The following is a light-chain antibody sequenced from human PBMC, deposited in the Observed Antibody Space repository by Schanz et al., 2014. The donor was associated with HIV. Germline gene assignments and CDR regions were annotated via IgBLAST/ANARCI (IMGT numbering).Light chain of an antibody. Sequence: EIVLTQSPGTLSLSPGERATLSCRASQSISSNLGWYQHKPGQAPRLLIYGASSRATGIPDRFSGSGFGTDFTLTINRVEPADFAVYYCQHYGSSFGPGTKVDIK. CDR3: QHYGSS. CDR1: QSISSN. V-gene: IGKV3-20*01. J-gene: IGKJ3*01. CDR2: GAS.